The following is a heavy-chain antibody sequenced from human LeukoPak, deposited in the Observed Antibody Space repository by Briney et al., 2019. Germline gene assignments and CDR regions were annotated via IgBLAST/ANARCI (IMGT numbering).Heavy chain of an antibody. J-gene: IGHJ4*02. V-gene: IGHV4-30-2*01. D-gene: IGHD3-22*01. CDR1: GGSISSGGYS. CDR3: ARSGGKYYYDSSGSIDC. Sequence: SETLSLTCAVSGGSISSGGYSWSWIRQPPGKGLEWIGYIYHSGSTYYNPSLKSRVTISVDRSKNQFSLKLSSVTAADTAVYYCARSGGKYYYDSSGSIDCWGQGTLVTVSS. CDR2: IYHSGST.